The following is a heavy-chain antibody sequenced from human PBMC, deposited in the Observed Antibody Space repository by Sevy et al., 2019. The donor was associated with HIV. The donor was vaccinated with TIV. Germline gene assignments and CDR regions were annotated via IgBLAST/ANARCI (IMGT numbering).Heavy chain of an antibody. D-gene: IGHD1-20*01. Sequence: VSVKVSCKASGYTFSVKYIHWVRQAPGQGLEWVGWIDPKSGGTSYAQKFQGRVSMTRDTSISTAYMELYWLTSDDTAVYYCARGGSKWNDDYFDYWGQGSLVTVSS. CDR2: IDPKSGGT. CDR1: GYTFSVKY. V-gene: IGHV1-2*02. CDR3: ARGGSKWNDDYFDY. J-gene: IGHJ4*02.